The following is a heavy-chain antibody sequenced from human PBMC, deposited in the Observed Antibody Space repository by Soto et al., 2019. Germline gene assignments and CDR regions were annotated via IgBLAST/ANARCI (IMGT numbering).Heavy chain of an antibody. V-gene: IGHV4-38-2*01. Sequence: PSETLSLTCAVSGYSISSGYSWGWLRQPPGKGLAWIGSIYHGGRTYYNPSLNSRVTLSIDMTNNHVALILNSVTAADTAVYYCARVGPWVPYYYDSSPYTFENWFDPWGQGTLVTVSS. D-gene: IGHD3-22*01. CDR2: IYHGGRT. CDR1: GYSISSGYS. J-gene: IGHJ5*02. CDR3: ARVGPWVPYYYDSSPYTFENWFDP.